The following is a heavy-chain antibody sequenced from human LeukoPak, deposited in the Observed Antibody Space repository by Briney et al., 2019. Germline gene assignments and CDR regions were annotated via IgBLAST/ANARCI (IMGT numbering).Heavy chain of an antibody. CDR1: GGTFSSYA. J-gene: IGHJ5*02. Sequence: SVKVSCKASGGTFSSYAISWVRQAPGQGLEWMGGIIPIFGTANYAQKFQGRVTITADKSTSTAYMELSRLRSDDTAVYYCARAGTLRVRWFDPWGQGTLVTVSS. CDR2: IIPIFGTA. CDR3: ARAGTLRVRWFDP. D-gene: IGHD1-7*01. V-gene: IGHV1-69*06.